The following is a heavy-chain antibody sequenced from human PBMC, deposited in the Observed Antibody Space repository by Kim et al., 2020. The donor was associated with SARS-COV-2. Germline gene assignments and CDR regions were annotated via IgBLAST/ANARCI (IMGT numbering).Heavy chain of an antibody. CDR3: AAFNKQLVRLGFDD. J-gene: IGHJ3*01. CDR2: IFYSGKT. D-gene: IGHD1-1*01. V-gene: IGHV4-39*01. Sequence: SETLSLTCTVSGGFISNKHYYWDWIRQAPGKGLEWIGRIFYSGKTSYNPSLRSRVTISVDTSKNQFSLQLSSVTAADTAVYYCAAFNKQLVRLGFDDWG. CDR1: GGFISNKHYY.